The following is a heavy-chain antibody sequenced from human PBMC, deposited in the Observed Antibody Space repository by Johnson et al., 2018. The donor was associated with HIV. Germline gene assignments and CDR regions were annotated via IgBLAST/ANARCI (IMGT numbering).Heavy chain of an antibody. Sequence: QVQLVEFGGGVVQPGRSLRLSCAASGFAFSSYAMHWVRQAPGKGLEWVAVISYDGSNKYYADSVKGRFTISRDNSKNTLYVQMNSLRSEDTAVYYCARLSLRGSYGYKFGVCHDAFDIWGQGTMVTVSS. J-gene: IGHJ3*02. D-gene: IGHD5-18*01. V-gene: IGHV3-30*04. CDR1: GFAFSSYA. CDR2: ISYDGSNK. CDR3: ARLSLRGSYGYKFGVCHDAFDI.